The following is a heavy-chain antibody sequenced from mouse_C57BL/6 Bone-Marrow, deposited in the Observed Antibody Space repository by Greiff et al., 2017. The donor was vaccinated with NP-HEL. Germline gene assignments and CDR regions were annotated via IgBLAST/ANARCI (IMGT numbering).Heavy chain of an antibody. V-gene: IGHV1-82*01. J-gene: IGHJ2*01. Sequence: VQLQQSGPELVKPGASVKISCKASGYAFSSSWMNWVKQRPGKGLEWIGRIYPGDGDTNYNGKFKGKATLTADKSSSTAYMQLNSLTSEDSAVYFCATTVVPFFDYWGQGTTLTVSS. CDR2: IYPGDGDT. CDR1: GYAFSSSW. CDR3: ATTVVPFFDY. D-gene: IGHD1-1*01.